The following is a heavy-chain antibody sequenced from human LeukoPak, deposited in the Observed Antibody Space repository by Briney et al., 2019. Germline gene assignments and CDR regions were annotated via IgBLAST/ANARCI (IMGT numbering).Heavy chain of an antibody. V-gene: IGHV1-69*05. CDR2: IIPIFGTS. Sequence: ASVKVSCKAPGGSFNAYAISWVRQAPGQGLEWMGGIIPIFGTSNYAQKLQGRVTISTDESTSTAYMEVSSLRSEDTAIYYCARGLDASMETAYDYWGQGTLVTVSS. D-gene: IGHD5-18*01. J-gene: IGHJ4*02. CDR1: GGSFNAYA. CDR3: ARGLDASMETAYDY.